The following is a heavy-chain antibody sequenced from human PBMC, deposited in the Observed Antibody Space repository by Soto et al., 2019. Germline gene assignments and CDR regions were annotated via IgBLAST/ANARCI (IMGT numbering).Heavy chain of an antibody. J-gene: IGHJ6*02. CDR1: GYTLTELS. CDR3: ATASIVLMVYAPRYGMDV. D-gene: IGHD2-8*01. CDR2: FDPEDGET. Sequence: QVQLVQSGAEVKKPGASVKVSCKVSGYTLTELSMHWVRQAPGKGLEWMGGFDPEDGETIYAQKFQGRVTMTEDTSTDTAYMELSSLRSEDTVVYYCATASIVLMVYAPRYGMDVWGQGTTVTVSS. V-gene: IGHV1-24*01.